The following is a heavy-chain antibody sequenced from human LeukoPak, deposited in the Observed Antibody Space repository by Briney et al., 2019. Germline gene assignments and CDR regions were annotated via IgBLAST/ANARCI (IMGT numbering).Heavy chain of an antibody. Sequence: GGSLRLSCAASGFTFSSYSMNWVRQAPGKGLEWVSYISSSSSTIYYADSVKGRFTISGDNAKNSLYLQMNSLRAEDTAVYYCARDPGGVGALFDYWGQGTLVTVSS. CDR2: ISSSSSTI. D-gene: IGHD1-26*01. J-gene: IGHJ4*02. CDR1: GFTFSSYS. CDR3: ARDPGGVGALFDY. V-gene: IGHV3-48*01.